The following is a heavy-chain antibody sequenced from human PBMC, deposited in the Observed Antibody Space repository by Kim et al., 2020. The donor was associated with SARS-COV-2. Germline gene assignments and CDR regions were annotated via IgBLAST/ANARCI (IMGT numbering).Heavy chain of an antibody. CDR2: IWYDGSKK. CDR3: ARVAYYDFWSGYSGPPDY. D-gene: IGHD3-3*01. V-gene: IGHV3-33*01. CDR1: GFTFSSYG. Sequence: GGSLRLSCAASGFTFSSYGMHWVRQAPGRGLEWVAVIWYDGSKKYYADSVKGRFTISRDNSKNTLYLQMNSLGAEDTAVYYCARVAYYDFWSGYSGPPDYGGQGMLVTVSS. J-gene: IGHJ4*02.